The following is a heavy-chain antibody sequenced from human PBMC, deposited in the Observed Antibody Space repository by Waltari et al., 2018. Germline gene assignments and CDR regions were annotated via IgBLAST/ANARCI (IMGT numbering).Heavy chain of an antibody. J-gene: IGHJ4*02. CDR2: IKQDGSEK. D-gene: IGHD2-8*01. Sequence: EVQLVESGGGLVQPGGSLSLSCAASGFPFSSSWMSWVRQAPGKGLEWVANIKQDGSEKYYVDSVKGRFTISRDNAKNSLYLQMNSLRAEDTAVYYCARGMYSFDYWGQGTLVTVSS. CDR3: ARGMYSFDY. CDR1: GFPFSSSW. V-gene: IGHV3-7*04.